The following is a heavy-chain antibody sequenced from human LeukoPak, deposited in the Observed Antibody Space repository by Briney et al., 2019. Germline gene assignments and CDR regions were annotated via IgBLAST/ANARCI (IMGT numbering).Heavy chain of an antibody. J-gene: IGHJ5*02. V-gene: IGHV4-34*01. D-gene: IGHD3-22*01. CDR3: ARRSDNSGYYGPYNWFDP. Sequence: SETLSLTCAVYGGSFSGYYWSWIRQPPGKGLEWIGEINHSGSTNYNPSLKSRVTVSVDTSKNQFSLKLSSVTAADTAVYYCARRSDNSGYYGPYNWFDPWGQGTLVTVSS. CDR1: GGSFSGYY. CDR2: INHSGST.